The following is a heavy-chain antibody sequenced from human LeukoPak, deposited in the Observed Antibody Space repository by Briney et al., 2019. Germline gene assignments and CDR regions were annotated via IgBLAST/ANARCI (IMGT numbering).Heavy chain of an antibody. D-gene: IGHD6-13*01. J-gene: IGHJ4*02. Sequence: PGGSLRLSCAASGFTFSSYSMNWVRQAPGKGLEWVSSISSSSSYIYYADSVRGRFTISRDNAKKSLYLQMNSLRAEDTALYYCARVVMAGRIAPNPYFDFWGQGTLVTVSS. CDR3: ARVVMAGRIAPNPYFDF. CDR1: GFTFSSYS. CDR2: ISSSSSYI. V-gene: IGHV3-21*01.